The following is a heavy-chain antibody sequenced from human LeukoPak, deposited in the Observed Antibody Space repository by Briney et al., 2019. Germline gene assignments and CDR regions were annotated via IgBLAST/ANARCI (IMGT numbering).Heavy chain of an antibody. CDR2: IIPIFGTA. Sequence: SMKVSCKASGGTFSSYAISWVRQAPGQGLEWIGGIIPIFGTANYAQKFQGRVTITRDTSASTAYMELSSLRSEDTAVYYCARGTTVILRYYYYGMDVWGQGTTVTVSS. J-gene: IGHJ6*02. V-gene: IGHV1-69*05. CDR1: GGTFSSYA. D-gene: IGHD4-11*01. CDR3: ARGTTVILRYYYYGMDV.